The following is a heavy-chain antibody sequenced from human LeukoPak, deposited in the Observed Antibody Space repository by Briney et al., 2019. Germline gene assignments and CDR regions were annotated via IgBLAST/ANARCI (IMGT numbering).Heavy chain of an antibody. CDR1: GGSISSSTYF. J-gene: IGHJ5*02. D-gene: IGHD5-24*01. CDR3: ARESLTWLQSRTSWFDP. V-gene: IGHV4-39*07. Sequence: SETLSLTCTVSGGSISSSTYFWGWIRQPPGKGLEWIGTIYYSGSTYYNPSLKCRVTISVDSSKNQYSLRLSSVTAADTAVYYCARESLTWLQSRTSWFDPWGQGTLVTVSS. CDR2: IYYSGST.